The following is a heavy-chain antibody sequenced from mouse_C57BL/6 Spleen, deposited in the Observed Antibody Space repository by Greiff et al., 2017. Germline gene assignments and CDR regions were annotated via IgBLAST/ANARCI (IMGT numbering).Heavy chain of an antibody. D-gene: IGHD2-4*01. Sequence: VQLQQSGAELVRPGASVTLSCKASGYTFTDYEMHWVKQTPVHGLEWIGAIDPETGGTAYNQRFKGKAILTADKSSSTAYMELRSLTSEDSAVYYCTRDYAYWGQGTLVTVSA. CDR3: TRDYAY. V-gene: IGHV1-15*01. CDR2: IDPETGGT. J-gene: IGHJ3*01. CDR1: GYTFTDYE.